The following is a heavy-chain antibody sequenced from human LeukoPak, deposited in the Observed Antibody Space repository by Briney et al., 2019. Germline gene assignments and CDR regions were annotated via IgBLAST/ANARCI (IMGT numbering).Heavy chain of an antibody. CDR3: ASLYSNYGDY. V-gene: IGHV3-23*01. CDR1: GFTFSSYA. J-gene: IGHJ4*02. Sequence: GGSLRLSCAAAGFTFSSYAMSWVRQAPWKGLEWVSAISGSGGSTNYADSVKGRFTISRDNSKNTLYLQMNSLRAEDTAVYSCASLYSNYGDYWGQGTLVTVSS. D-gene: IGHD4-11*01. CDR2: ISGSGGST.